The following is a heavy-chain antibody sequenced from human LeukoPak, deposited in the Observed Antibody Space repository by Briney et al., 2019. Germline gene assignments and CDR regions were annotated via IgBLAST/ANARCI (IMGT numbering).Heavy chain of an antibody. D-gene: IGHD1-26*01. CDR1: GGSVNSGSYY. J-gene: IGHJ4*02. CDR3: ARAAYSGSYHSDY. Sequence: SETLSLTCTVSGGSVNSGSYYWNWIRQPPGTGLEWIGYIYYSGSTNYNPSLKSRVTISVDTSKNQFSLKLSSVTAADTAVYYCARAAYSGSYHSDYWGQGTLVTVSS. V-gene: IGHV4-61*01. CDR2: IYYSGST.